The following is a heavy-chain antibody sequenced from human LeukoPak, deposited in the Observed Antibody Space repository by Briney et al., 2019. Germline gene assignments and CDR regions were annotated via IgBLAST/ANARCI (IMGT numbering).Heavy chain of an antibody. D-gene: IGHD1-26*01. V-gene: IGHV3-7*01. Sequence: GGSLRLSCAASEFTFSSYGMLWVRQAPGKGLEWVANIKQDGSEKYYVDSVKGRFTISRDNAKNSLYLQMNSLRAEDTAVYYCARDKIVGATHFDYWGQGTLVTVSS. J-gene: IGHJ4*02. CDR2: IKQDGSEK. CDR1: EFTFSSYG. CDR3: ARDKIVGATHFDY.